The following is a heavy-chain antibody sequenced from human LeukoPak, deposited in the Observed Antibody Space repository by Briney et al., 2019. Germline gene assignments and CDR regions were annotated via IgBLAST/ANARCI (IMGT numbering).Heavy chain of an antibody. CDR3: AKDHEAHGYSYGYG. Sequence: GGSLRLSCAASGFTFSSYAMSWVRQAPGEGLEWVSAIGGSGGTTYYADSVKGRFTISRDNSKNTLYLQMNSLRAEDTAVYYCAKDHEAHGYSYGYGWGQGTLVTVSS. V-gene: IGHV3-23*01. J-gene: IGHJ4*02. CDR1: GFTFSSYA. CDR2: IGGSGGTT. D-gene: IGHD5-18*01.